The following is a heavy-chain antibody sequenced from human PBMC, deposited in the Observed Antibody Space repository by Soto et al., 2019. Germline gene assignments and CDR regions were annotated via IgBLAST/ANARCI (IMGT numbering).Heavy chain of an antibody. D-gene: IGHD3-3*01. CDR3: ATRITVFGLLIPPFDP. J-gene: IGHJ5*02. CDR2: INHSGSV. V-gene: IGHV4-34*01. Sequence: PSETLSLTCAVYGGSFHGYYWSWIRQPPGKGLEWIGEINHSGSVNFNPTFKSRVSILLDTSKTQMSLQLSSVSAADTAVYYCATRITVFGLLIPPFDPWGQGTQVTVSS. CDR1: GGSFHGYY.